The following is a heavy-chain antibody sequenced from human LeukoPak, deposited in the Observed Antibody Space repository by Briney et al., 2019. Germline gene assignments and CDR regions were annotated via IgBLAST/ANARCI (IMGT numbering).Heavy chain of an antibody. CDR3: ARLGSYGYFDY. CDR1: GFTFGSYA. Sequence: GGSLRLSCAASGFTFGSYAMHWVRQAPGKGLEWVAVISYDGSNKYYADSVKGRFTISRDNSKNTLYLQMNSLRAEDTAVYYCARLGSYGYFDYWGQGTLVTVSS. V-gene: IGHV3-30*04. D-gene: IGHD5-18*01. J-gene: IGHJ4*02. CDR2: ISYDGSNK.